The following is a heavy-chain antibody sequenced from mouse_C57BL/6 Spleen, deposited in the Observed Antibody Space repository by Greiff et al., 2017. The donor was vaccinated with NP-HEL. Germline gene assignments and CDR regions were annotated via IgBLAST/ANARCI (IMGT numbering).Heavy chain of an antibody. CDR1: GFTFSDYY. CDR3: ARDVSLFRGFDY. J-gene: IGHJ2*01. D-gene: IGHD6-1*01. Sequence: EVKLVESEGGLVQPGSSMKLSCTASGFTFSDYYMAWVRQVPEKGLEWVANINYDGSSTYYLDSLKSRFIISRDNAKNILYLQMSSLKSEDTATYYCARDVSLFRGFDYWGQGTTLTVSS. V-gene: IGHV5-16*01. CDR2: INYDGSST.